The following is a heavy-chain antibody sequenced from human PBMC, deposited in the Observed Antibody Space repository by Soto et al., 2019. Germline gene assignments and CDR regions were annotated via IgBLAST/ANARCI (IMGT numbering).Heavy chain of an antibody. Sequence: PGESLKISCKGSGYSFTSYWIGWVRQMPGKGLEWMGIIYPGDSDTRYSPSFQGQVTISADKSISTAYLQWSSLKASDTAMYYCARSSAAGNSYYYYGMDVWGQGTTVTVSS. CDR1: GYSFTSYW. J-gene: IGHJ6*02. CDR2: IYPGDSDT. V-gene: IGHV5-51*01. D-gene: IGHD6-13*01. CDR3: ARSSAAGNSYYYYGMDV.